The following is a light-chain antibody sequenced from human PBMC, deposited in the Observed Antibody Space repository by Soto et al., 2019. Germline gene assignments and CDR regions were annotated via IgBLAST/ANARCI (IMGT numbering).Light chain of an antibody. J-gene: IGKJ4*01. CDR1: QSVLSSSNNKNY. CDR3: QQYYSTPLT. V-gene: IGKV4-1*01. Sequence: DIVMTQSPDSLAVSLGERATINCKSSQSVLSSSNNKNYLAWYQQKPGQPPKLLIYCASNRESGVPDRFSGSGSGTDFTLGISSLQAEDVAVYYCQQYYSTPLTFGGGTKVEIK. CDR2: CAS.